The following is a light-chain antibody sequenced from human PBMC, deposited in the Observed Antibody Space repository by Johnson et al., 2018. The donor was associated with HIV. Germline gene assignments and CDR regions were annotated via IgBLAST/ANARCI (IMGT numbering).Light chain of an antibody. CDR2: DNN. CDR3: GTWGSGLRVGF. J-gene: IGLJ1*01. V-gene: IGLV1-51*01. CDR1: SSNIGNNY. Sequence: HSVLTQPPSVSAAPGQKVTISCSGSSSNIGNNYVSWYQQLPGRAPKLLIYDNNKRPSGIPDRFSGSKSGTSATLGITGLQTGDEADYYCGTWGSGLRVGFFGTGTKVTVL.